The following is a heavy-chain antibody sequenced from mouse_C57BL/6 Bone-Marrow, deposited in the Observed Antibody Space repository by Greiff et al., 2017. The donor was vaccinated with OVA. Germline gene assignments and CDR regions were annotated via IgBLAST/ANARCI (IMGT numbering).Heavy chain of an antibody. D-gene: IGHD4-1*01. J-gene: IGHJ3*01. V-gene: IGHV1-81*01. CDR1: GFPFTSYG. CDR3: TRINWAWFAY. Sequence: QVQLLQSGAELVRPGASVKLSCTASGFPFTSYGISWVQQSTGQGLEWIGEIYPRSGNTYYNEKFKGKATLTADKSSSTAYMELRSLTSEDSAVYFCTRINWAWFAYGGQGTLVTVSA. CDR2: IYPRSGNT.